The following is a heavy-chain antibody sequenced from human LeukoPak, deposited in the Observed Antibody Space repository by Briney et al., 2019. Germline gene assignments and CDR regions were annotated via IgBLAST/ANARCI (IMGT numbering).Heavy chain of an antibody. CDR2: IYYSGST. CDR3: VRGGYYELGPGY. V-gene: IGHV4-39*01. D-gene: IGHD3-10*01. CDR1: GGSISSSSYY. Sequence: SETLSLTCTVSGGSISSSSYYWGWIRQPPGKGLEWIGSIYYSGSTYYNPSLKSRVTISVDTSKNQFSLKLSSVTAADTAVYYCVRGGYYELGPGYWGQGTLVTVSS. J-gene: IGHJ4*02.